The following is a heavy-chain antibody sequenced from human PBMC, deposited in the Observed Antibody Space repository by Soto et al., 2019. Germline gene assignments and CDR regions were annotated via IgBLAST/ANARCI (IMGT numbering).Heavy chain of an antibody. Sequence: QVQLVQSGAEVQKPGASVKVSCKAFGNTFTGYYIHWVRQAPGQGLEWVGWIDPKSGGTTYAQKFQGRVRMTRDTSKSTVYMELSRLRFDDTAVYYCARGPQDYGDYSEYYQYWGQGTLVSVSS. V-gene: IGHV1-2*02. CDR1: GNTFTGYY. CDR2: IDPKSGGT. J-gene: IGHJ1*01. D-gene: IGHD4-17*01. CDR3: ARGPQDYGDYSEYYQY.